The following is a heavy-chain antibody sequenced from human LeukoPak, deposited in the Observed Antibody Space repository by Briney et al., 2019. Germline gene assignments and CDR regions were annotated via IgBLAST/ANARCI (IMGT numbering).Heavy chain of an antibody. D-gene: IGHD2-2*01. Sequence: SETLSLTCTVSGGSISSGGYYWSWIRQHPGKGLEWIGYIYYSESTYCNPSLKSRVTISVDTSKNQFSLKLSSVTAADTAVYYCAGGLYCSSTSCEDYWGQGTLVTVSS. V-gene: IGHV4-31*03. CDR1: GGSISSGGYY. CDR3: AGGLYCSSTSCEDY. J-gene: IGHJ4*02. CDR2: IYYSEST.